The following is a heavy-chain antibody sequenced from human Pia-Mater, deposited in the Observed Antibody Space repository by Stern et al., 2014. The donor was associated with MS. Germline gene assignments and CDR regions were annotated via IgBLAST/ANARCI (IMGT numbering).Heavy chain of an antibody. Sequence: VQLVQSGAEVKKPGSSVKVSCKASGGTISNFGISWVRQAPGQGLEWMGGVIPLFGTANYAQRFPGRVSITADKSPSPGYMEMSHLTTEDTAVYFRGRDPPLAFFPGDYVPWGQGTLVTVSS. J-gene: IGHJ5*02. CDR3: GRDPPLAFFPGDYVP. CDR2: VIPLFGTA. D-gene: IGHD4-17*01. CDR1: GGTISNFG. V-gene: IGHV1-69*06.